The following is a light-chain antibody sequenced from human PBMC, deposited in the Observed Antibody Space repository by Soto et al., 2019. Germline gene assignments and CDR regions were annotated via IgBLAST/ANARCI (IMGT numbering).Light chain of an antibody. V-gene: IGKV3-15*01. CDR1: QSVSSN. Sequence: EILMTQSPATLSVSPGERATLSCRASQSVSSNFAWYQQKPGQAPRLLIYGASTRATGIPARFSGSGSGTEFTLTINSLQSEDIAVYYCQQYNNWPAITFGQRTRLEIK. CDR2: GAS. CDR3: QQYNNWPAIT. J-gene: IGKJ5*01.